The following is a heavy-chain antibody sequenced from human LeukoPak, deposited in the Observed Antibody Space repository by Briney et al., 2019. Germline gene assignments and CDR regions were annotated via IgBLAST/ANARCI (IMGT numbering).Heavy chain of an antibody. CDR3: ATEAPNYYGSGSYASFDY. V-gene: IGHV4-61*02. D-gene: IGHD3-10*01. CDR1: GGSISSGSYY. Sequence: SETLSLTCTVSGGSISSGSYYWSWLRQPAGKGLEWIGRIYTSGSTHYNPSLKSRVTISVDTSKNQFSLKLSSVTAADTAVYYCATEAPNYYGSGSYASFDYWGQGTLVTVSS. J-gene: IGHJ4*02. CDR2: IYTSGST.